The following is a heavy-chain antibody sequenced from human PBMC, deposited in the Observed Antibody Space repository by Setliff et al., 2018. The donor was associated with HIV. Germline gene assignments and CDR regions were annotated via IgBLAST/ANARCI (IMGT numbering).Heavy chain of an antibody. Sequence: SETLSLTCAVYNGSFSAYYWAWIRQPPGKGLEWIGEINHGGSATYNPSLTGRVGISVDTSKNQFSLKMIAVTAADADVYYCALLEVPLIVGTPPPIWGQGTLVTVSS. CDR2: INHGGSA. D-gene: IGHD1-26*01. V-gene: IGHV4-34*01. CDR1: NGSFSAYY. J-gene: IGHJ4*02. CDR3: ALLEVPLIVGTPPPI.